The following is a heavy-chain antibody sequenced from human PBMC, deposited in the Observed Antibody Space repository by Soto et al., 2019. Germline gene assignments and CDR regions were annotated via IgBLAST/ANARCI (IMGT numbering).Heavy chain of an antibody. CDR1: GYTFISYG. D-gene: IGHD6-13*01. CDR3: ARDSRIAAAGTRFDP. V-gene: IGHV1-18*01. J-gene: IGHJ5*02. CDR2: ISAYNGNT. Sequence: ASVKVSCKASGYTFISYGISWVRQAPGQGLEWMGWISAYNGNTNYAQKLQGRVTMTTDTSTSTAYMELRSPRSDDTAVYYCARDSRIAAAGTRFDPWGQGTLVTVSS.